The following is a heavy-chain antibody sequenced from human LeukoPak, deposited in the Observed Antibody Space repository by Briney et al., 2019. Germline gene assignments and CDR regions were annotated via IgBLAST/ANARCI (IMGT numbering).Heavy chain of an antibody. D-gene: IGHD6-6*01. J-gene: IGHJ4*02. V-gene: IGHV3-48*04. Sequence: PGGSLRLSCAASGFSFSSYSMNWVRQAPGKGLEWVSYISHTGSTMSYADSVKGRFTISRDNARNSLYLQMNSLRAEDTAVYYCASGSSYPPFDYWGQGTLVTVSS. CDR2: ISHTGSTM. CDR1: GFSFSSYS. CDR3: ASGSSYPPFDY.